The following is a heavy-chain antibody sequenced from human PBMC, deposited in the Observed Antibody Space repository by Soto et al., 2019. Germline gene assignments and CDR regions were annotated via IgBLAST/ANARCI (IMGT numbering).Heavy chain of an antibody. D-gene: IGHD5-12*01. CDR3: ARVEMATIKGNAFDI. J-gene: IGHJ3*02. V-gene: IGHV1-18*01. CDR1: GYTFTSYG. CDR2: ISAYNGNT. Sequence: ASVKVSCKASGYTFTSYGISWVRQAPGQGLEWMGWISAYNGNTNYAQKLQGRVTMTTDTSTSTAYMELRSLRSDDTAVYYCARVEMATIKGNAFDIWGQGTMVTVSS.